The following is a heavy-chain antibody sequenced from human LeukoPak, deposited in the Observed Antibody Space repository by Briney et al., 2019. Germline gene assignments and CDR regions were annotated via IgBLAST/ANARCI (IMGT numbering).Heavy chain of an antibody. Sequence: SVKVSCKASGGTFSSYAISWVRQAPGQGLEWMGGIIPIFGTAKYAQKFQGRVTITADESTSTAYVELSSLRSEDTAVYYCATTYYYDRWGRAFDIWGQGTMVTVSS. CDR3: ATTYYYDRWGRAFDI. D-gene: IGHD3-22*01. CDR2: IIPIFGTA. V-gene: IGHV1-69*13. J-gene: IGHJ3*02. CDR1: GGTFSSYA.